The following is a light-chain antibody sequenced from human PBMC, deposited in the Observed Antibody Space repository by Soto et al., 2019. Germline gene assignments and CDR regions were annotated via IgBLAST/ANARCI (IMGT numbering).Light chain of an antibody. Sequence: EIVMTQSPATLSVSPGERATLSCRASQSISSELAWYQQQHGQPPSLLIYAASTSATGVPARFTGSGSGSDFTLTISGLQYEDFAFYYCQQGHYWPLTFGQGTRVEI. CDR2: AAS. CDR3: QQGHYWPLT. V-gene: IGKV3-15*01. CDR1: QSISSE. J-gene: IGKJ2*01.